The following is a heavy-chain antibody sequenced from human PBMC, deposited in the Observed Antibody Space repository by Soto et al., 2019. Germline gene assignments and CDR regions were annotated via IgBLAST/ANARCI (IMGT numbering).Heavy chain of an antibody. J-gene: IGHJ4*02. CDR1: GFTFTSYW. Sequence: EVQLVESGGGLVQPGGSLRLSCAASGFTFTSYWMHWVRQAPGKGLVWVSRINSDGSSTVYVDSVKGRFSISRDNAKNTLYLKMTSLRAEGTAFYYCARSVTGYSDDDSWGQGTLVTGSS. D-gene: IGHD4-4*01. CDR2: INSDGSST. CDR3: ARSVTGYSDDDS. V-gene: IGHV3-74*01.